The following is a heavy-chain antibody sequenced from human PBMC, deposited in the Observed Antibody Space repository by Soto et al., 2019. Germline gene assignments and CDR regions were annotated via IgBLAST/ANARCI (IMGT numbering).Heavy chain of an antibody. CDR1: GFTFENYW. J-gene: IGHJ6*02. Sequence: PGGSLRLSCAASGFTFENYWMPWFRRAPGEGLEWVANIKQDGSEKIYVGSVKGRFTIFRDNAKKSVYLQMNSLRAEDTAVYYCARVTAARLYYYGMDVWGQGTTVTVSS. CDR3: ARVTAARLYYYGMDV. V-gene: IGHV3-7*01. D-gene: IGHD6-6*01. CDR2: IKQDGSEK.